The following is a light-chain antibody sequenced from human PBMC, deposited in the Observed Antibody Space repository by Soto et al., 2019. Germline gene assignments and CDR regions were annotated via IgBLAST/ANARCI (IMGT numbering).Light chain of an antibody. V-gene: IGKV1-13*02. CDR1: EHIKNA. CDR3: QQFDTYPIT. Sequence: AIQLTQSPPSLSASLGDRLTLTCRASEHIKNALAWYQQKPGKAPKLLIYDASILESGVPSRFSGSGSGTDFTLTISSLQPEDLATYYCQQFDTYPITFGQGTPLEIK. J-gene: IGKJ5*01. CDR2: DAS.